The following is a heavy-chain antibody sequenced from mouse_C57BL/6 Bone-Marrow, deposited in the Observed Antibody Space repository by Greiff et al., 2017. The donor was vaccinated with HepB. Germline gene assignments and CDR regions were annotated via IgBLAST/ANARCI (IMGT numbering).Heavy chain of an antibody. V-gene: IGHV1-66*01. D-gene: IGHD1-1*01. CDR2: IYPGSGNT. Sequence: VKLQESGPELVKPGASVKISCKASGYSFTSYYIHWVKQRPGQGLEWIGWIYPGSGNTKYNEKFKGKATLTADTSSSTAYMQLSSLTSEDSAVYYCAREGITTVDYWGQGTTLTVSS. CDR1: GYSFTSYY. J-gene: IGHJ2*01. CDR3: AREGITTVDY.